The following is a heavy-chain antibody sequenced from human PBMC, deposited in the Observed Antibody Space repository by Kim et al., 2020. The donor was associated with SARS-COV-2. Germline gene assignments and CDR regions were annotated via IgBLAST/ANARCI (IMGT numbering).Heavy chain of an antibody. CDR3: ARDYDILTGYYDY. Sequence: YNPSLKRRVTISVDTSKNQFSLKLSSVTAADTAVYYCARDYDILTGYYDYWGQGTLVTVSS. V-gene: IGHV4-39*01. D-gene: IGHD3-9*01. J-gene: IGHJ4*02.